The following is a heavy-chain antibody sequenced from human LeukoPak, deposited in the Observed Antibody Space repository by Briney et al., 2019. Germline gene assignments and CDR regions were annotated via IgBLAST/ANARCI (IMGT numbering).Heavy chain of an antibody. D-gene: IGHD3-10*01. J-gene: IGHJ4*02. CDR2: IYSSGST. CDR3: ARLHALRRGITMVRGVIRIGYYFDY. Sequence: SPTLSLTCTVSGGSISSSSYYWGWLRQPPGKGLEWIGSIYSSGSTYHNPSLKRRVTISVDTSKNQFSLKLSSVTAADTAVYYCARLHALRRGITMVRGVIRIGYYFDYWGQGTLVTVSS. V-gene: IGHV4-39*07. CDR1: GGSISSSSYY.